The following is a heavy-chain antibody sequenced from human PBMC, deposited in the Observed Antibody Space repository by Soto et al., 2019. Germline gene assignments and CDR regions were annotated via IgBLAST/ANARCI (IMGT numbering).Heavy chain of an antibody. V-gene: IGHV4-39*01. Sequence: SETLSLTCTVSGGSISSSSYYWGWIRQPPGKGLEWIGSIYYSGSTYYNPSLKSRVTISVDTSKNQFSLKLSSVTAADTAVYYCATCSGGSCYEGHWFDPWGQGTLVTVSS. J-gene: IGHJ5*02. CDR2: IYYSGST. D-gene: IGHD2-15*01. CDR3: ATCSGGSCYEGHWFDP. CDR1: GGSISSSSYY.